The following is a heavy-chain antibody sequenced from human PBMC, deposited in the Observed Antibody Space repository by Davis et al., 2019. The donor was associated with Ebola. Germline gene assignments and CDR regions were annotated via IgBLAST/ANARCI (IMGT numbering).Heavy chain of an antibody. CDR1: GFTFSSYG. J-gene: IGHJ4*02. CDR3: ARWGLRGNYDSWSGSDYYFDY. Sequence: GESLKISCAASGFTFSSYGMHWVRQAPGKGLEWVAVIWYDGSNKYYADSVKGRFTISRDNSKNTLYLQMNSLRAEDTAVYYCARWGLRGNYDSWSGSDYYFDYWGQGTLVTVSS. V-gene: IGHV3-33*01. CDR2: IWYDGSNK. D-gene: IGHD3-3*01.